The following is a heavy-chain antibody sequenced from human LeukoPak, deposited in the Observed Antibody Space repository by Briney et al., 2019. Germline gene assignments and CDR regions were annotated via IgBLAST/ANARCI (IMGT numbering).Heavy chain of an antibody. Sequence: SETLSLTCSVSGGSISSTNYYWGWIRQPPGKGLEWIGSIYYSGSTYYNPSLKSRVTISVDTSKNQFSLKLSSVTAADTAVYYCASSKDLDFDYWGQGTLVTVSS. CDR2: IYYSGST. CDR1: GGSISSTNYY. CDR3: ASSKDLDFDY. J-gene: IGHJ4*02. D-gene: IGHD2-15*01. V-gene: IGHV4-39*07.